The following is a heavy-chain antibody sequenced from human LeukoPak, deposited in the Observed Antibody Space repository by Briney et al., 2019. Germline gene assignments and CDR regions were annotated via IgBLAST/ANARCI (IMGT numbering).Heavy chain of an antibody. CDR2: INHSGST. Sequence: SETLSLTCAVYGGSFSGYYWSWIRQPPGKGLEWIGEINHSGSTNYNPSLKSRVTISVDTSKNQFSLKLSSVTAADTAVYYCARAYGSGSYYGYWGQGALVTVSS. CDR3: ARAYGSGSYYGY. CDR1: GGSFSGYY. J-gene: IGHJ4*02. V-gene: IGHV4-34*01. D-gene: IGHD3-10*01.